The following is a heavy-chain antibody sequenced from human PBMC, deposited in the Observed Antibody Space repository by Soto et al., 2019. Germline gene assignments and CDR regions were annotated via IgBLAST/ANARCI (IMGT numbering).Heavy chain of an antibody. CDR2: ISAYNGNT. V-gene: IGHV1-18*01. CDR1: GYTFTSYG. J-gene: IGHJ4*02. Sequence: ASVKVSCKASGYTFTSYGISWVRQAPGQGLEWMGWISAYNGNTNYAQKLQGRVTMTTDTSTSTAYMELRSLRSDDTAVYYCERGVYDFWSGYWIDYWGQGTLVTVSS. D-gene: IGHD3-3*01. CDR3: ERGVYDFWSGYWIDY.